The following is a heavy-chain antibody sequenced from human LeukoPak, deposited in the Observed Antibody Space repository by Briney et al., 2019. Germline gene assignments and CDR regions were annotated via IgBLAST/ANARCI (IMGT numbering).Heavy chain of an antibody. CDR2: ISGSGGST. Sequence: GGSLRLSCAASGFTFTSFAMSWVRQAPGKGLQWVSTISGSGGSTYYTDSVKGRFTISRDNSKNTLYLQMNTLRAEDTAVYYCAKDQFGAAAGTVFDPWGQGTLVTVSS. D-gene: IGHD6-13*01. V-gene: IGHV3-23*01. CDR3: AKDQFGAAAGTVFDP. J-gene: IGHJ5*02. CDR1: GFTFTSFA.